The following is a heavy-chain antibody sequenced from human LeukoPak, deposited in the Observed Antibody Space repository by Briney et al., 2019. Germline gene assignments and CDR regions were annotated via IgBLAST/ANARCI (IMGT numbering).Heavy chain of an antibody. V-gene: IGHV4-59*01. CDR1: GGSISSYY. CDR2: IYYSGST. D-gene: IGHD4-11*01. CDR3: ARAYSNHWYYYYGMDV. Sequence: SETLSLTCTVSGGSISSYYWSWIRQPPGKGLEWIGYIYYSGSTNYNPSLKSRVTISVDTSKNQFSLKLSSVTAADTAVYYCARAYSNHWYYYYGMDVWGQGTTVTVSS. J-gene: IGHJ6*02.